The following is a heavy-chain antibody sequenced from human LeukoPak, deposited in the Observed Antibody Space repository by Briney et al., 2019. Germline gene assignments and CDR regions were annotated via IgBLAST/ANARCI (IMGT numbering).Heavy chain of an antibody. CDR3: ARLDANFADF. D-gene: IGHD1-7*01. V-gene: IGHV6-1*01. Sequence: SQTLSLTCAISGDSVSSNSAAWNWIRQSPSRGLEWLGRTYYRSRWYTDYALSLRSRITIRPDTSGNQFSLQLDSVTPEDTAVYYCARLDANFADFWGQGTLVTVSS. CDR2: TYYRSRWYT. J-gene: IGHJ4*02. CDR1: GDSVSSNSAA.